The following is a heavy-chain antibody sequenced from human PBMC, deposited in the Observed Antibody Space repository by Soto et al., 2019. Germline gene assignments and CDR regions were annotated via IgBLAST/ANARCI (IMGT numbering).Heavy chain of an antibody. Sequence: QVQLVQSGAEVRQPASSVKVSCKTSGGTFSSYAISWVRQAPGQGLEWMGGIVPIVGTTIYAQKFQGRVTITANEDTSTAYMQWTRLLSDDTAVYYSGRVVAIPGYPDHWGQGTLVTVSS. J-gene: IGHJ4*02. V-gene: IGHV1-69*12. CDR1: GGTFSSYA. CDR3: GRVVAIPGYPDH. D-gene: IGHD5-12*01. CDR2: IVPIVGTT.